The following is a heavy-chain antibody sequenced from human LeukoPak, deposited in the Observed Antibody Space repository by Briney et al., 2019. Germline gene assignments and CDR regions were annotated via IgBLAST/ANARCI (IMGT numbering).Heavy chain of an antibody. CDR1: GGSFSGYY. D-gene: IGHD6-13*01. CDR2: INHSGST. J-gene: IGHJ4*02. CDR3: ARAGGPFGSSSWYLDY. V-gene: IGHV4-34*01. Sequence: PSETLSLTCAVNGGSFSGYYWSWIRQPPGKGLEWIGEINHSGSTNYNPSLKSRVTISVDTSKNQFSLKLSSVTAADTAVYYCARAGGPFGSSSWYLDYWGQGTLVTVSS.